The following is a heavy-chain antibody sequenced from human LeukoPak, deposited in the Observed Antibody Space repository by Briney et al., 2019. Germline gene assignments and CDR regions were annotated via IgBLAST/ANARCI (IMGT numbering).Heavy chain of an antibody. J-gene: IGHJ4*02. CDR3: ARGGTYYYHYFDY. Sequence: GGSLRLSCAASGFTFSSYAMHWVRQAPGKGLEWVANIKQDGSEKYYVDSVKGRFTISRDNAKSSLYLQMNSLRAEDTAVYYCARGGTYYYHYFDYWGQGTLVTVSS. D-gene: IGHD1-26*01. CDR1: GFTFSSYA. V-gene: IGHV3-7*05. CDR2: IKQDGSEK.